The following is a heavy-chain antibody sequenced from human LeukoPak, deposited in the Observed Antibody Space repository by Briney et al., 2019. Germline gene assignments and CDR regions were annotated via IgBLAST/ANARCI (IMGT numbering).Heavy chain of an antibody. CDR2: SFTVGAP. V-gene: IGHV4-39*07. CDR3: AKSNGYGLVDI. Sequence: PSETLSLTCTVSGGSISTSNYYWAGSASPQGRAWSGLGISFTVGAPNSPSLKSRVTISLDTSRNQFSLKLNSVTAADTAVYYCAKSNGYGLVDIWGRGT. D-gene: IGHD3-10*01. CDR1: GGSISTSNYY. J-gene: IGHJ3*02.